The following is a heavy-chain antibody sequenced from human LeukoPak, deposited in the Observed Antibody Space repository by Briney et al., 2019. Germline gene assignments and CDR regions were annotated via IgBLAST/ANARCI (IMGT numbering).Heavy chain of an antibody. D-gene: IGHD5-18*01. V-gene: IGHV3-21*01. CDR3: AASTKHTAMVDY. CDR2: IGSSSSYI. CDR1: EFTFSSYA. Sequence: AGGSLRLSCAASEFTFSSYAMTWVRQAPGKGLEWVSSIGSSSSYIYYADSVKGRFTISRDNAKNSLYLQMNSLRAEDTAVYYCAASTKHTAMVDYWGQGTLVTVSS. J-gene: IGHJ4*02.